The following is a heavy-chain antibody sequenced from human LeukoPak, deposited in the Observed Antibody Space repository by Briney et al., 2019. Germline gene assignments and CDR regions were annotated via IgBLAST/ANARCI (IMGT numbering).Heavy chain of an antibody. CDR2: IYSGGST. Sequence: PGGSLRLSCAASGFTVSSNYMSWVRQAPGKGLEWVSVIYSGGSTYYADSVKGRFTISRHDSKNTLYLQMNSLRAEDTAVYYCASPYSGDYYYYGMGVWGQGTTVTVSS. D-gene: IGHD2-15*01. V-gene: IGHV3-53*04. CDR1: GFTVSSNY. CDR3: ASPYSGDYYYYGMGV. J-gene: IGHJ6*02.